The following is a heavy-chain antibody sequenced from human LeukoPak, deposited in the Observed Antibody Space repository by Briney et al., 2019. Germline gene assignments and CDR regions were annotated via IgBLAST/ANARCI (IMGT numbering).Heavy chain of an antibody. CDR1: GFTFSGSA. Sequence: GGSLRLSCAASGFTFSGSAMHWVRQASGKGLEWVGRIRSKANSYATAYAASVKGRFTISRDDSKNTAYLQMNSLKTEDTAVYYCTRSAGSRYFDWFYRPYDAFDIWGQGTMVTVSS. CDR2: IRSKANSYAT. J-gene: IGHJ3*02. V-gene: IGHV3-73*01. CDR3: TRSAGSRYFDWFYRPYDAFDI. D-gene: IGHD3-9*01.